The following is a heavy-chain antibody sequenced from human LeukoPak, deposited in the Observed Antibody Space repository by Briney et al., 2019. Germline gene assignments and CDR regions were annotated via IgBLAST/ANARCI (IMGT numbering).Heavy chain of an antibody. Sequence: GGSLRLSCAASGFTFSSYSMNWVRQAPGKGLEWVSYISSSSSTIYYADSVKGRFTISRDNAKNSLYLQMNSLRAEDTAVYYCARERLYYDFWSGYTNWFDPWGQGTLVTVSS. CDR1: GFTFSSYS. V-gene: IGHV3-48*01. J-gene: IGHJ5*02. D-gene: IGHD3-3*01. CDR2: ISSSSSTI. CDR3: ARERLYYDFWSGYTNWFDP.